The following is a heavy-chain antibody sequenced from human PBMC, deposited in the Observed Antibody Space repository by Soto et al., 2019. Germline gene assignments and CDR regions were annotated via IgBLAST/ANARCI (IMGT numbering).Heavy chain of an antibody. D-gene: IGHD3-3*01. V-gene: IGHV1-2*04. CDR3: ARGDFWSGYDY. CDR1: GYTFTGYY. J-gene: IGHJ4*02. CDR2: ISPNSGGT. Sequence: VASVKVSCKASGYTFTGYYMHWVRQAPGQGLEWMGWISPNSGGTNYAQKFQGWVTMTRDTSISTAYMELSRLRSDDTAVYYCARGDFWSGYDYWGQGTLVTVSS.